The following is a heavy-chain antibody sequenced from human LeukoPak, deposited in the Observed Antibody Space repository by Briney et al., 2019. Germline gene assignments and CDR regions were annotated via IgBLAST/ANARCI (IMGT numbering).Heavy chain of an antibody. CDR3: ARDSGRMGATKVQH. V-gene: IGHV1-24*01. CDR2: FDPEDGET. J-gene: IGHJ1*01. Sequence: ASVKVSCKVSGYTLTELSMHWVRQAPGKGLEWMGGFDPEDGETIYAQKFQGRVTMTEDTSTDTAYMELRSLRSDDTAVYYCARDSGRMGATKVQHWGQGTLVTVSS. D-gene: IGHD1-26*01. CDR1: GYTLTELS.